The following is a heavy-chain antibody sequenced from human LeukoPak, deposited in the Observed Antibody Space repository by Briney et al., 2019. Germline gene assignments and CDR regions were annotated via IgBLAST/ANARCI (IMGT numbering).Heavy chain of an antibody. CDR2: ISSSSSYI. CDR1: GFTFSSYS. Sequence: GGSLRHSCAASGFTFSSYSMNWVLQAPGKGLEWVSSISSSSSYIYYADSVKGRFTISRDNAKNSLYLQMNSLRAEDTAVYYCARVGTTVTSVDYWGQGTLVTVSS. J-gene: IGHJ4*02. CDR3: ARVGTTVTSVDY. V-gene: IGHV3-21*01. D-gene: IGHD4-17*01.